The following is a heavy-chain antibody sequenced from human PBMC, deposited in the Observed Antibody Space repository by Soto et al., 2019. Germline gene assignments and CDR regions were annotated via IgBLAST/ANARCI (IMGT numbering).Heavy chain of an antibody. CDR2: ISISGDNT. J-gene: IGHJ4*02. Sequence: GGSLRLSSAASGFTFSSYAMNWVRQAPGKGLEWVSAISISGDNTYYADSVKGRFTISRDISKNTLYLHMNSLRVEDTALYFCAKSRGGFDYWGQGTLVTVSS. CDR1: GFTFSSYA. D-gene: IGHD1-26*01. CDR3: AKSRGGFDY. V-gene: IGHV3-23*01.